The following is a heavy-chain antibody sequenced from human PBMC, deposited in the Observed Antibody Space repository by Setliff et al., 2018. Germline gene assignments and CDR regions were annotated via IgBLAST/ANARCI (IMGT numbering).Heavy chain of an antibody. CDR1: GGSFSDYY. D-gene: IGHD3-22*01. CDR2: INHSGST. Sequence: PSETLSLTCTVYGGSFSDYYWGWVRQPPGKGLEWIGEINHSGSTNSNPSLRSRLTMSVDTSKSQFSLNLTSVTAADTAVYFCARAVDSSGYFPYWYFDLWGRGALVTVSS. J-gene: IGHJ2*01. CDR3: ARAVDSSGYFPYWYFDL. V-gene: IGHV4-34*10.